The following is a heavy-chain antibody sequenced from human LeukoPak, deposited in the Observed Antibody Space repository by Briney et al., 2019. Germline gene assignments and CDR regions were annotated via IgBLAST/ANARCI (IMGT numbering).Heavy chain of an antibody. CDR2: ISGNGAGT. CDR3: ANWIGSSSRDY. V-gene: IGHV3-23*01. Sequence: GGSLRLSCAASGITFSTYAMSWVRQAAGKGPEWVSCISGNGAGTYYADSVKGRLTISRDNSKNALYLQMDSLRAEDTAVYYCANWIGSSSRDYWGQGTLVTVSS. CDR1: GITFSTYA. J-gene: IGHJ4*02. D-gene: IGHD6-6*01.